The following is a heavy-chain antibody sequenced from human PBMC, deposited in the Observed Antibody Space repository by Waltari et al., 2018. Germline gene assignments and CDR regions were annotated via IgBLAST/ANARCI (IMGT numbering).Heavy chain of an antibody. CDR1: GFSFSHYP. J-gene: IGHJ2*01. Sequence: EVQLLESGGGLVQPGGSLRLSCAASGFSFSHYPMAWVRQAPGKGLEWVSTMTADGRSRNYADSVKGRFTISRDNSQNTLDLQMNTLRAEDTAVYFCAKADVGDPFWYFDLWGRGTLVTVSA. CDR2: MTADGRSR. D-gene: IGHD2-21*01. CDR3: AKADVGDPFWYFDL. V-gene: IGHV3-23*01.